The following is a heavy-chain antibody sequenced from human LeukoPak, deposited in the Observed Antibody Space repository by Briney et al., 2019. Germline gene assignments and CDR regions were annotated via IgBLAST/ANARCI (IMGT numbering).Heavy chain of an antibody. CDR1: GFTFSSYG. V-gene: IGHV3-74*01. CDR3: SRDVFSLGDS. J-gene: IGHJ4*02. D-gene: IGHD2/OR15-2a*01. CDR2: INHDGSLT. Sequence: PGGSLRLSCAASGFTFSSYGMHWVRQTPGKGLVWVSHINHDGSLTNYADFVKGRFTIPRDFAKSTLYLQMTRLGAEDTAVYYCSRDVFSLGDSWGQGTLVTVSS.